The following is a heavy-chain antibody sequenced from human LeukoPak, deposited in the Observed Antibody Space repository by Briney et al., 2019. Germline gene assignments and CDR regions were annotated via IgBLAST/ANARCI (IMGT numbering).Heavy chain of an antibody. CDR2: ISSSSSYI. CDR1: GFTFSSYS. CDR3: ARGDCSGGSCYTYYYYGMDV. V-gene: IGHV3-21*01. J-gene: IGHJ6*02. D-gene: IGHD2-15*01. Sequence: GGSLRLSCAASGFTFSSYSMNWVRQAPGKGLEWVSSISSSSSYIYYADSVKGRFTISRDNAKNSLYLQMNSLRAEDTAVYYCARGDCSGGSCYTYYYYGMDVWGQGTTVTVSS.